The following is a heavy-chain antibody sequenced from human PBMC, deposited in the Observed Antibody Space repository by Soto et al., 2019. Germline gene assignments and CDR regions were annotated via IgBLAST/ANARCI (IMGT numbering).Heavy chain of an antibody. CDR1: GVSISSGNW. CDR3: ARLVSDTRLNYMYFDF. V-gene: IGHV4-4*02. D-gene: IGHD3-10*01. J-gene: IGHJ4*02. CDR2: IFHDGTA. Sequence: SETLSLTCAVSGVSISSGNWWTWVRQTPQRGLEYIGEIFHDGTANYYPSFERRVAISVATSKNKFSLKLTSVTAADTAIYFCARLVSDTRLNYMYFDFWGQGALVTVSS.